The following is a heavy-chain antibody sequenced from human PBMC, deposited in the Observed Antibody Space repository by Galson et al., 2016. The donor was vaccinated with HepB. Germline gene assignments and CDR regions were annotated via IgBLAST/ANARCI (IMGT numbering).Heavy chain of an antibody. Sequence: SLRLSCAASGFTFSDYYMSWIRQAPGKGLEWVSYNSTSGSIIYHADSVKGRFTISRDNAKNSLYPQMNSLRAEDTAVYYCTSRGAAVADVYWGQGTLVTVSS. CDR1: GFTFSDYY. CDR3: TSRGAAVADVY. J-gene: IGHJ4*02. D-gene: IGHD4-23*01. V-gene: IGHV3-11*01. CDR2: NSTSGSII.